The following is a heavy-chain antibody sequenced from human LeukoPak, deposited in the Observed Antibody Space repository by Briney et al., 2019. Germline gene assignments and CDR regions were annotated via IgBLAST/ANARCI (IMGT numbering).Heavy chain of an antibody. D-gene: IGHD3-22*01. CDR1: GYTFTGYY. CDR3: ARDYYDSSGYYRDY. V-gene: IGHV1-2*02. CDR2: INPNSGGT. Sequence: GASVKVSCKASGYTFTGYYMHWVRQAPGQGLEWTGWINPNSGGTNYAQKFQGRVTMTRDTSISTAYMELSRLRSDDTAVYYCARDYYDSSGYYRDYWGQGTLVTVSS. J-gene: IGHJ4*02.